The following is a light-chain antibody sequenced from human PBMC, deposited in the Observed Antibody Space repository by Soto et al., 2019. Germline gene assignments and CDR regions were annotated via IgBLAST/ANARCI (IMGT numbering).Light chain of an antibody. V-gene: IGKV3-15*01. CDR1: ESVSNN. Sequence: EIVMTKSPATLSVSPGERAPLSCRASESVSNNLAWYQQKPGQAPRLLIYHAITSAHGIPARFSGSGSGTELTLTICSLQSEALAVYYCQQYNQWPITLGGGTKVEI. CDR2: HAI. CDR3: QQYNQWPIT. J-gene: IGKJ4*01.